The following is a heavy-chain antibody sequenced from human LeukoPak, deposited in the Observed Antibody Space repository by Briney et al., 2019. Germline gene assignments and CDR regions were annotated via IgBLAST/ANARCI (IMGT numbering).Heavy chain of an antibody. J-gene: IGHJ4*02. D-gene: IGHD5-12*01. CDR1: GGSISSYY. Sequence: PSETLSLTCTVSGGSISSYYWSWIRQPPGKGLEWIGYIYYSGSTNYNPSLKSRVTISVDTSKNQFSLKLSSVTAADTAVYYCARGALHLQSERATLDYWGQGTLVTVSS. V-gene: IGHV4-59*01. CDR2: IYYSGST. CDR3: ARGALHLQSERATLDY.